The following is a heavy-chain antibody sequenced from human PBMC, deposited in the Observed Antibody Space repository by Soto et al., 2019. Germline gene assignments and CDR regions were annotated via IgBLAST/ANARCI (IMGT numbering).Heavy chain of an antibody. CDR2: ISPDGTNA. Sequence: QVQLVESGGAMVQPGRSLRLSCAASGSTFSSNDIHWVRQAPGKGLEWVAHISPDGTNAYYADFVKGRFTIFRDNAMNMVYMQVYSLRPEDTAVYLCVRVLRLGSFDIWGQGKQVTVSS. CDR1: GSTFSSND. V-gene: IGHV3-30-3*01. CDR3: VRVLRLGSFDI. J-gene: IGHJ3*02.